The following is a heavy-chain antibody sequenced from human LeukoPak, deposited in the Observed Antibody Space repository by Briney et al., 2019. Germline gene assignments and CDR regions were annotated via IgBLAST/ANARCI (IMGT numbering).Heavy chain of an antibody. J-gene: IGHJ4*02. V-gene: IGHV3-23*01. CDR1: GFTFSNYG. Sequence: GGSLRLSCAASGFTFSNYGMSWVRQAPGKGLECASRISGSGDNSGSGDNTYYADSVKGRFTISRDDSKNTLSLQMNSLRVEDTAVYYCARDLAWGAFDYWGQGTLVTVSS. D-gene: IGHD7-27*01. CDR3: ARDLAWGAFDY. CDR2: ISGSGDNSGSGDNT.